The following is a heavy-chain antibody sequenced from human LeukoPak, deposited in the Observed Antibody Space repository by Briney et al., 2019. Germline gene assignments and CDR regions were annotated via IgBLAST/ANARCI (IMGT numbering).Heavy chain of an antibody. D-gene: IGHD6-13*01. CDR2: ISGSGGST. CDR1: GFSFSSYA. CDR3: AKAPKQQLVSNY. J-gene: IGHJ4*02. V-gene: IGHV3-23*01. Sequence: GGSLRLSCVGSGFSFSSYAMSWVRQAPGKGLEWVSAISGSGGSTYYADSVKGRFTISRDNSKNTLYLQMNSLRAEDTAVYYCAKAPKQQLVSNYWGQGTLVTVSS.